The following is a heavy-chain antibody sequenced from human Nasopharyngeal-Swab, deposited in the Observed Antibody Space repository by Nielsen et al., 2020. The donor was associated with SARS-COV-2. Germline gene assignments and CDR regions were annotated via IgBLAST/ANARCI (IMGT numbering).Heavy chain of an antibody. J-gene: IGHJ6*02. D-gene: IGHD6-6*01. CDR1: GFTFSSYW. CDR2: IKQDGNEQ. CDR3: ARDTYSSSSQLYYYCMDV. Sequence: GESLKIPCAASGFTFSSYWLSWVRQAPGKGMEWVANIKQDGNEQYYVDSVKGRFTISRDNAKNSLYLQMNSLRAEDTAVYYCARDTYSSSSQLYYYCMDVWGQGTTVTVSS. V-gene: IGHV3-7*01.